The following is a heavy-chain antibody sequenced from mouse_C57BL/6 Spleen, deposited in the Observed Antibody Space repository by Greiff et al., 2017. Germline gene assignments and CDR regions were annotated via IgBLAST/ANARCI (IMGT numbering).Heavy chain of an antibody. Sequence: DVKLQESGPGLVKPSQSLSLTCSVTGYSITSGYYWNWIRQFPGNKLEWMGYISYDGSNNYNPSLKNRISITRDTSKNQFVLKLNSVTTEDTATYYCARGETLDYWGQGTTLTVSS. J-gene: IGHJ2*01. CDR1: GYSITSGYY. CDR2: ISYDGSN. V-gene: IGHV3-6*01. CDR3: ARGETLDY.